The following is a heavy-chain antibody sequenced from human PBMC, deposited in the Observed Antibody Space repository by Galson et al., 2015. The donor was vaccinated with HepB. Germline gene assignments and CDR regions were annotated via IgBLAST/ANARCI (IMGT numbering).Heavy chain of an antibody. D-gene: IGHD3-3*01. CDR2: IYYSGST. J-gene: IGHJ4*02. CDR3: ARLDWGLRFLGWPGNFDY. V-gene: IGHV4-39*01. Sequence: LSLTCSVSGGSISSGSYYWGWIRQPPGKGLEWIGSIYYSGSTYYNPSLKSRVTISVDTSKNQFSLKVVSVTAADTAVYYCARLDWGLRFLGWPGNFDYWGQGTLVTVSS. CDR1: GGSISSGSYY.